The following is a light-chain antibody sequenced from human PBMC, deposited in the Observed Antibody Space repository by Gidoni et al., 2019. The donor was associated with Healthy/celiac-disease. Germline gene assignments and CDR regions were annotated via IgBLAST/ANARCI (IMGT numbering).Light chain of an antibody. CDR2: DVS. Sequence: SALTQPASVSVSPGQATTISCTGTSSDVGGYNYGSWYQQHPGKAPKLMLYDVSNRPSGVSNRVSGSKSGNTASLTISGLQAEDEADYYCSSYTSSSTLEVFGGGTKLTVL. CDR1: SSDVGGYNY. J-gene: IGLJ2*01. V-gene: IGLV2-14*03. CDR3: SSYTSSSTLEV.